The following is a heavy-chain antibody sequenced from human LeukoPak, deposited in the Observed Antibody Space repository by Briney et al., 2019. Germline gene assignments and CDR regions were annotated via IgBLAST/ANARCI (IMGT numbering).Heavy chain of an antibody. CDR1: GLTFSLYW. D-gene: IGHD1-26*01. Sequence: PGGSLRLSCAASGLTFSLYWMNWVRRAPGKGLEWVANIKQDGSEKNYVDSVKGRFTISRDNSKNTLYLQMNSLSAEDTAVYYCAKDGGSYYRDYFDYWGQGTLVTVSS. V-gene: IGHV3-7*03. CDR3: AKDGGSYYRDYFDY. J-gene: IGHJ4*02. CDR2: IKQDGSEK.